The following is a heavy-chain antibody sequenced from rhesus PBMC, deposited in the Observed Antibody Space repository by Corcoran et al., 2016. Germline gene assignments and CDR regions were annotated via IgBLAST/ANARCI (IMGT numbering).Heavy chain of an antibody. CDR3: ARGYSGTWDFDY. D-gene: IGHD6-25*01. Sequence: QVQLQESGPAVVKPSETLSLTCAVSGGSISSSNWWSWIRQSPGKGLEWIGDIYGSGGSTEYNPSLKCRVTISKDTSKNQFSLKLSSVTAADTAVYYCARGYSGTWDFDYWGQGVLVTVSS. CDR1: GGSISSSNW. CDR2: IYGSGGST. J-gene: IGHJ4*01. V-gene: IGHV4-93*01.